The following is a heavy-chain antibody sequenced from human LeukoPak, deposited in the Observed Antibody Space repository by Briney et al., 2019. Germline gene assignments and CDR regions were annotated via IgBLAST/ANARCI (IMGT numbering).Heavy chain of an antibody. CDR2: INPNSGGT. D-gene: IGHD3-10*01. CDR3: ARDPLSPMVRGATGDY. V-gene: IGHV1-2*02. Sequence: GASVKVSCKASGYTFTSYFMHWVRQAPGQGLEWMGWINPNSGGTNYAQKFQGRVTMTRDTSISTAYMELSRLRSDDTAVYYCARDPLSPMVRGATGDYWGQGTLVTVSS. J-gene: IGHJ4*02. CDR1: GYTFTSYF.